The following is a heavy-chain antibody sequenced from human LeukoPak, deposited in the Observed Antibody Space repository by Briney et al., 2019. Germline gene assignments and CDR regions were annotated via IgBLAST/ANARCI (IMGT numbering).Heavy chain of an antibody. Sequence: SETLSLTCAVYGGSFSGYYWSWIRQPPGKGLEWIGEINHSGSTNYNPSLKSRVTISVDTSKNQFSLKLSSVTAADTAVYYCARCGDYYCMEVWGKGTTVTVSS. CDR3: ARCGDYYCMEV. J-gene: IGHJ6*03. CDR2: INHSGST. V-gene: IGHV4-34*01. D-gene: IGHD2-21*01. CDR1: GGSFSGYY.